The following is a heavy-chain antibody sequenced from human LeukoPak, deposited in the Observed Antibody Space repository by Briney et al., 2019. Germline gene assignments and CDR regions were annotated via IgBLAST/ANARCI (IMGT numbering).Heavy chain of an antibody. J-gene: IGHJ6*02. CDR1: GFTFSSYG. D-gene: IGHD3-10*01. Sequence: GGSLRLSCAASGFTFSSYGMHWVRQGPGKGLEWVTFIWYDGTDTNYADSVKGRFTISRDNSKNTLYLQMNSLRAEDTAVYYCARSGSTYYYGMDVWGQGTTVTVSS. CDR2: IWYDGTDT. CDR3: ARSGSTYYYGMDV. V-gene: IGHV3-33*01.